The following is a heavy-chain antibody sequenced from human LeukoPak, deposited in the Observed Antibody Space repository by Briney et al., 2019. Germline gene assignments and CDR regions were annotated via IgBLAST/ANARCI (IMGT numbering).Heavy chain of an antibody. CDR3: ARDCWGYYDSSGYYSCPPFDY. CDR1: GYTLTGYY. CDR2: INPNSGGT. Sequence: ASVKVSRKASGYTLTGYYMHWVRQAPGQGLEWMGWINPNSGGTNYAQKFQGRVTMTRDTSISTAYMELSRLRSDDTAVYYCARDCWGYYDSSGYYSCPPFDYWGQGTLVTVSS. J-gene: IGHJ4*02. D-gene: IGHD3-22*01. V-gene: IGHV1-2*02.